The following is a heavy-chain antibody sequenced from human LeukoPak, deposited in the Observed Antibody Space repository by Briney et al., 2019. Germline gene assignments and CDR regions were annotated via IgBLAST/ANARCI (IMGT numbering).Heavy chain of an antibody. CDR3: AKGLSATSMGIDY. V-gene: IGHV3-23*01. CDR1: GFIFGAYA. J-gene: IGHJ4*02. D-gene: IGHD1-26*01. CDR2: ISGSSGST. Sequence: RGSLRLSCGASGFIFGAYAMTWVRQAPGRGLEWVSTISGSSGSTDYADSVRGRFTVSRDNPRNTLYLQMHSLRADDTAVYYCAKGLSATSMGIDYWGQGTLVTVSS.